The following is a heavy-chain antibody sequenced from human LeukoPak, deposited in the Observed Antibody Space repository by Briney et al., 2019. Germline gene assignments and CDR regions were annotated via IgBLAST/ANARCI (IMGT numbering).Heavy chain of an antibody. J-gene: IGHJ4*02. CDR1: GYSFPSYW. Sequence: GESLKISCKGSGYSFPSYWIGWVRQMPGKGLEWMGIIFPGDSETTYSPSFQGQVTISADRSTSTAYLQWSSLKASDTAMYYCARHSTGIIDYWGQGTLVTVSS. D-gene: IGHD4-17*01. CDR3: ARHSTGIIDY. CDR2: IFPGDSET. V-gene: IGHV5-51*01.